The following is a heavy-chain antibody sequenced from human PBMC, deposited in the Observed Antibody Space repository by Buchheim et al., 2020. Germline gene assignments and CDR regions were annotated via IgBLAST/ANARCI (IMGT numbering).Heavy chain of an antibody. V-gene: IGHV3-48*03. Sequence: EVQLVESGGGLVQPGQSLRLSCAASGFTFSSYEMSWVRQVPGRGLEWTSYISSSGSTIYYADSVEGRFTISRDNAKNSLYLQMNILRAEDTAVYYCARGSGCCTYYFDSWGQGTL. CDR1: GFTFSSYE. CDR3: ARGSGCCTYYFDS. CDR2: ISSSGSTI. J-gene: IGHJ4*02.